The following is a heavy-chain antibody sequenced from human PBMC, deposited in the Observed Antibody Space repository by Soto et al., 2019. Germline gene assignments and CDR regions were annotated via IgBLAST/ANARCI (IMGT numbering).Heavy chain of an antibody. D-gene: IGHD5-18*01. V-gene: IGHV1-69*05. Sequence: GXSVKVPYKASGGALSGEVVDWVRQAPGQGLEWMGGIIAMIGTATYAKKVQGRATISTDESLTSAYLELRSLRSEDTGVYFCASGAMANFDYWGQGTVVTVSS. CDR1: GGALSGEV. CDR3: ASGAMANFDY. J-gene: IGHJ4*02. CDR2: IIAMIGTA.